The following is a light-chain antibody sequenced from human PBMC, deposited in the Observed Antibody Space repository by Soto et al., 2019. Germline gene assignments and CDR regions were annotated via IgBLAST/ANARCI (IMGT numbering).Light chain of an antibody. V-gene: IGLV2-14*03. Sequence: QSVLPQPASVSGSPGQSITLSCTGTSSGIGAYNFVSWYQQHPGKAPKLMLYDVNIRPAGGSNRFSGSKSGNTAALTISGLQAEDEADYYCTSWTTSTTMIFGGGTKVTVL. CDR1: SSGIGAYNF. CDR2: DVN. J-gene: IGLJ2*01. CDR3: TSWTTSTTMI.